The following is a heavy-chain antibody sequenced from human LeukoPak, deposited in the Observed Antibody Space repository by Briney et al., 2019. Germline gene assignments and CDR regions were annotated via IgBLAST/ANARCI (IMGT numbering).Heavy chain of an antibody. J-gene: IGHJ6*03. V-gene: IGHV3-23*01. D-gene: IGHD3-10*01. Sequence: GGSLRLSCAASGFTFSRYAMSWVRQAPGKGLEWVSSISESGDSTYYADSVKGQFTISRDNSKNTLYLQMNSLRAEDTALYYCAKFVNYGSYYYYYYMDVWGKGTTVTVSS. CDR1: GFTFSRYA. CDR3: AKFVNYGSYYYYYYMDV. CDR2: ISESGDST.